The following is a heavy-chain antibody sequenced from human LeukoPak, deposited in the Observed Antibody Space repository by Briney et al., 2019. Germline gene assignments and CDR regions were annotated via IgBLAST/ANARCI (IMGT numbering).Heavy chain of an antibody. CDR3: AKGQELDDGVFDS. Sequence: GGSLRLSCTASGFTFSSLAMTWVRQAPGKGLEWVSTIRSNGDTTYNADFVKGRFTISRDNSKNTLYLELNSLRVEDTATFYCAKGQELDDGVFDSWGQGTMVTVSS. J-gene: IGHJ4*02. V-gene: IGHV3-23*01. CDR1: GFTFSSLA. D-gene: IGHD1-1*01. CDR2: IRSNGDTT.